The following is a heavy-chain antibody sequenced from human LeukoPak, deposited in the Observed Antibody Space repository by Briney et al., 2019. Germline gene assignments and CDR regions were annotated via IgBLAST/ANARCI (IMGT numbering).Heavy chain of an antibody. CDR2: FSVYNGNT. Sequence: VASVKVSCKASGHNFTSYGIRWVRQAPGQGLEWMGWFSVYNGNTNYAQKLQGRVTMTTDTSTSTAYMELRSLRSDDTAVYYCAREFRAAAGRYYYYYMDVWGKGTTVTVSS. CDR3: AREFRAAAGRYYYYYMDV. J-gene: IGHJ6*03. D-gene: IGHD6-13*01. CDR1: GHNFTSYG. V-gene: IGHV1-18*01.